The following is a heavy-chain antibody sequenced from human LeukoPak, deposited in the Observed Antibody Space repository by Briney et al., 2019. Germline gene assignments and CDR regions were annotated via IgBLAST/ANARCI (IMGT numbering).Heavy chain of an antibody. J-gene: IGHJ4*02. CDR1: GGSISSYY. CDR2: IHYSGRT. CDR3: ARYHSSGLDY. D-gene: IGHD3-22*01. V-gene: IGHV4-59*01. Sequence: SETLSLTCTVSGGSISSYYRSWIRQPPGKGLEWIGFIHYSGRTSYNPSLQSRVTMSVDTSTDQFSLELNSVSAADTAVYFCARYHSSGLDYWGQGSLVSVSS.